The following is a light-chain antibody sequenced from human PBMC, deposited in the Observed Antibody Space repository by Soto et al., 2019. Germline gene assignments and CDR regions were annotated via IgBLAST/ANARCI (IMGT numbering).Light chain of an antibody. CDR3: QQTYRHPRT. J-gene: IGKJ1*01. CDR1: QPVKNN. CDR2: GSS. Sequence: DIQMTQSPSSVSASVGDSVSFACQSSQPVKNNVNWYQHKRGKAPKLLISGSSNLQNGVPPRFSGSGTGTDFTLTINSLQPEDAATYYRQQTYRHPRTFGQGTSVDIK. V-gene: IGKV1-39*01.